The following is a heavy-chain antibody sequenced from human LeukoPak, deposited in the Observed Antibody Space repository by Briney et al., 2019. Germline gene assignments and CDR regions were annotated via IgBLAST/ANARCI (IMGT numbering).Heavy chain of an antibody. D-gene: IGHD3-10*01. V-gene: IGHV3-48*04. CDR1: GFTFSSYA. CDR2: ISSGGDTK. CDR3: AREMGGDYGSGTFFDL. Sequence: GGSLRLSCAASGFTFSSYAMSWVRQAPGKGLEWVSYISSGGDTKYYAGSVKGRFTISRDNAKNSLYLQMNNLRAEDTAVYYGAREMGGDYGSGTFFDLWGQGNMVTVSS. J-gene: IGHJ4*02.